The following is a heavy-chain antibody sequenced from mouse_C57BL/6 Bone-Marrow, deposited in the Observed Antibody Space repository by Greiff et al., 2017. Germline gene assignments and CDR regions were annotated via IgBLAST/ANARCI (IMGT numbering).Heavy chain of an antibody. D-gene: IGHD1-1*01. CDR3: ARDIYYYGSSYVRENYFDY. V-gene: IGHV5-4*01. Sequence: EVKLVESGGGLVKPGGSLKLSCAASGFTFSSYAMSWVRQTPEKRLEWVATISDGGSYTYYPDNVKGRFTISRDNAKNNLYLQMSHLKSEDTAMYYCARDIYYYGSSYVRENYFDYWGQGTTLTVSS. CDR1: GFTFSSYA. J-gene: IGHJ2*01. CDR2: ISDGGSYT.